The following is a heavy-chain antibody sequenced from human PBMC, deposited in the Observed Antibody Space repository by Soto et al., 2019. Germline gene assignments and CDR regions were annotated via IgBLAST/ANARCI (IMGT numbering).Heavy chain of an antibody. J-gene: IGHJ3*01. CDR2: IGANGGGT. Sequence: EVQLLEPGGGLVQPGGSLILSCAASGFTFSSFFMSWVRQAPGKGLDWVSGIGANGGGTYYADSVKGRFIISRDNSKHTLYLQMNSLRAEDTAVYYCARDPNGDYLGAFDFWAKKTMVTVSS. D-gene: IGHD4-17*01. V-gene: IGHV3-23*01. CDR3: ARDPNGDYLGAFDF. CDR1: GFTFSSFF.